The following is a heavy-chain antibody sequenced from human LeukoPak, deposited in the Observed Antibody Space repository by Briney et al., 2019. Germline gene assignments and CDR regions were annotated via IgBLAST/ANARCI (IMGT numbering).Heavy chain of an antibody. V-gene: IGHV3-21*01. J-gene: IGHJ5*02. CDR1: GFTFTTYS. CDR2: ISSTSSYV. CDR3: ARDRISAISRGWFDP. D-gene: IGHD2-21*01. Sequence: NPGGSLRLSCAASGFTFTTYSMNWVRQAPGKGPEWVSSISSTSSYVYYADSVRGRFTISRDNAKNSLYLQMDSLRAEDTAVYYCARDRISAISRGWFDPWGQGTLVTVSS.